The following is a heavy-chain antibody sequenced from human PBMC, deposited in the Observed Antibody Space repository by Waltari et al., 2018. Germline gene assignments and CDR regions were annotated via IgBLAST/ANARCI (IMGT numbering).Heavy chain of an antibody. V-gene: IGHV3-7*01. J-gene: IGHJ2*01. CDR1: GFTFSSHW. D-gene: IGHD2-15*01. Sequence: EVQLVESGGGLVQPGGSLRLSCAASGFTFSSHWMSWVRQAPGKGLEWVGNIKQDGSERYYGDSVKGRLTISRDNAKKSLYLQMNSLRADDMAVYYCARSYCGGGNCYSDWYFDLWGRGTLVTVSS. CDR2: IKQDGSER. CDR3: ARSYCGGGNCYSDWYFDL.